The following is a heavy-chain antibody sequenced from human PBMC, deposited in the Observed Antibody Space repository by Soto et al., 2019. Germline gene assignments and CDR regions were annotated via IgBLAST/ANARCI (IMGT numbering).Heavy chain of an antibody. D-gene: IGHD6-19*01. CDR2: VSGSGGNT. J-gene: IGHJ4*02. V-gene: IGHV3-23*01. Sequence: GGSLRLSCAASGFTFRNYAMNWVRQAPGKGLEWVSGVSGSGGNTFYADSVKGRFTISRDNSKNTLYLQMNSLRAEDTAVYYCALNHPYSSGWYYFEYWGQGTLVTVSS. CDR3: ALNHPYSSGWYYFEY. CDR1: GFTFRNYA.